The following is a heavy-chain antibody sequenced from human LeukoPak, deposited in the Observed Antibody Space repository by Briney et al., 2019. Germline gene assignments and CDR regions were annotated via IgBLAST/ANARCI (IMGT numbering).Heavy chain of an antibody. J-gene: IGHJ4*02. CDR2: ISSSSSYI. Sequence: GGSLRLSCAASGFTFSSYSMNWVRQAPGKGLEWVSSISSSSSYIYYADSVKGRFTISRDNAKNSLYLQMNSLRAEDTAVYYCARDFGVGPAAHDYWDQGTLVTVSS. V-gene: IGHV3-21*01. CDR1: GFTFSSYS. CDR3: ARDFGVGPAAHDY. D-gene: IGHD2-2*01.